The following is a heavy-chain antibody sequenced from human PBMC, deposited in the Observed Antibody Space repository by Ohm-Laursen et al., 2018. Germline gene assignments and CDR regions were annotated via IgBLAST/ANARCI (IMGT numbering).Heavy chain of an antibody. CDR1: GESSSGYF. Sequence: TLSLTCAVNGESSSGYFWNWIRQPPGKGLEWIGEINQGGSTKYNPSLKRRVTLSADSSNSQFSLRLTSVTAADTATYYCARGSGFFKLDVWGQGTTVTVSS. J-gene: IGHJ6*02. V-gene: IGHV4-34*01. D-gene: IGHD6-19*01. CDR2: INQGGST. CDR3: ARGSGFFKLDV.